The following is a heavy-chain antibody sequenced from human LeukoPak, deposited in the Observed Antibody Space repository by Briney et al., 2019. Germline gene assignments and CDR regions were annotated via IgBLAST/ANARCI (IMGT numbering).Heavy chain of an antibody. Sequence: ASMKVSCKASGYTFTDYYMHWVRQAPGQGLEWMGWINVNRGGTNYAQRFQGRVTMTRDTSITTAYMELSRLESDDTAVYYCARRYCSSTSCYYFDYWGQGTLATVSS. CDR3: ARRYCSSTSCYYFDY. V-gene: IGHV1-2*02. CDR2: INVNRGGT. J-gene: IGHJ4*02. D-gene: IGHD2-2*01. CDR1: GYTFTDYY.